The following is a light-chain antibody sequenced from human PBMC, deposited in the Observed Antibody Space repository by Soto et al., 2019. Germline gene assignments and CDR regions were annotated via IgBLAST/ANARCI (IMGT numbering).Light chain of an antibody. Sequence: QSALTQPASVSGSPGQSITISCTGTSSDVGGYNYVSWYQQHPGKAPKVMIYDVSKRPSGISNRFYGSKSGNTASLTISGLQTEDEADYYCSSYTSGSTLVVFGGGIKLTVL. V-gene: IGLV2-14*03. CDR3: SSYTSGSTLVV. CDR2: DVS. J-gene: IGLJ2*01. CDR1: SSDVGGYNY.